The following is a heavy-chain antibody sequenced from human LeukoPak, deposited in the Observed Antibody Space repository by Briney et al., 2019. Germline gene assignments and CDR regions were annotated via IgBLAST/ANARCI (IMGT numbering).Heavy chain of an antibody. D-gene: IGHD1-26*01. Sequence: SETLSLTCTVSGGSTNTYYWSWIRQPPGKGLEWIGYIYHSGSTNYNPSLKSRVTISVDTSKNLVSLKLTSVTAADTAVYYCARNKDAWELPFDPWGQGTLVTVSS. V-gene: IGHV4-59*01. CDR2: IYHSGST. CDR1: GGSTNTYY. CDR3: ARNKDAWELPFDP. J-gene: IGHJ5*02.